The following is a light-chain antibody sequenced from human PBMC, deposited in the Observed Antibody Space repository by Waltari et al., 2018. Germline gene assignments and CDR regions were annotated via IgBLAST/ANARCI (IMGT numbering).Light chain of an antibody. CDR2: KAS. CDR1: QSISSW. V-gene: IGKV1-5*03. CDR3: QQYNSYLT. J-gene: IGKJ1*01. Sequence: DIQMTQSPSTLSASVGDRVTITCRASQSISSWLAWYQQKPGKAPKLLIYKASSLESGVPSRFSGSGSGTEFTLTISSLQPDDFATYYCQQYNSYLTFGQGTKVESK.